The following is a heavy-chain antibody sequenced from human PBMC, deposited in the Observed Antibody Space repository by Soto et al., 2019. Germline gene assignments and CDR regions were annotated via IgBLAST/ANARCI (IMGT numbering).Heavy chain of an antibody. J-gene: IGHJ4*02. CDR2: VIPIFGTA. D-gene: IGHD3-22*01. Sequence: QVQLVQSGAEVKKPGSSVKVSCKASGGTFSSYAISWVRQAPGQGLEWMGGVIPIFGTANYAQKFQGRVTITADDSTSTAYMKLNSLTSDDTAVYYCARTSSGYSLPSPFDYWGQGTLVTVSS. V-gene: IGHV1-69*01. CDR1: GGTFSSYA. CDR3: ARTSSGYSLPSPFDY.